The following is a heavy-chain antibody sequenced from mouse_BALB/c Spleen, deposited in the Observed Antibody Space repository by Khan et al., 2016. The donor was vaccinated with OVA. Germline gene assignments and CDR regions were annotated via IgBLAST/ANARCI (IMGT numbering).Heavy chain of an antibody. Sequence: EVQLQESGPGLVKPSQSLSLTCTVTGYSITSDYAWNWIRQFPGNKLEWMGFISYSGNTKYNPSLKSRFSITRDTSKHQSFLQLNSVTTEDTAKYYGASVYGRDFSYWGQGTSLTVSS. V-gene: IGHV3-2*02. J-gene: IGHJ2*02. CDR3: ASVYGRDFSY. CDR2: ISYSGNT. CDR1: GYSITSDYA. D-gene: IGHD1-1*01.